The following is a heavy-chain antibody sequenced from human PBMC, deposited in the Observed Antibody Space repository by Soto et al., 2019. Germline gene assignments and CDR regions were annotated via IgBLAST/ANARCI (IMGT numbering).Heavy chain of an antibody. J-gene: IGHJ4*02. D-gene: IGHD5-18*01. CDR1: GFTFSSYG. CDR2: ISYDGSNK. V-gene: IGHV3-30*03. CDR3: ATIDGYPIDY. Sequence: PGGSLRLSCAASGFTFSSYGMHWVRQAPGKGLEWVAVISYDGSNKYYADSVKGRFTISRDNSKNTLYLQMNSLRAEDTAAYYCATIDGYPIDYWGQGTLVTVSS.